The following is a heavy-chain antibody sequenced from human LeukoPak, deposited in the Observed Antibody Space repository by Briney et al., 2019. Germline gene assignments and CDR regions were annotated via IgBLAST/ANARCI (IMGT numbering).Heavy chain of an antibody. V-gene: IGHV4-34*01. CDR2: INHSGST. J-gene: IGHJ4*02. D-gene: IGHD5-12*01. CDR1: GGSFSGYY. CDR3: ARADIVTTVFDY. Sequence: SETLSLTCGVYGGSFSGYYWTWIRQPPGKGLEWIGEINHSGSTSYNPSLKSRVTISVDTSKNQFSLKLSSVTAADTAVYYCARADIVTTVFDYWGQGTLVTVSS.